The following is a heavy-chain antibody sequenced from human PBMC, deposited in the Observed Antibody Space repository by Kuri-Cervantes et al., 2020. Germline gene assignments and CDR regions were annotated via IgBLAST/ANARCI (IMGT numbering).Heavy chain of an antibody. CDR2: ISGNGGST. Sequence: GESLKISCAASGFTFSSYAMHWVRQAPGKGLEYVSSISGNGGSTYYGNSVKDRFAISRDNSKNTLHLHVVNLRTDDMAVYYCARAGGDCGGDCYWWSWFDLWGQGTLVTVSS. CDR1: GFTFSSYA. V-gene: IGHV3-64*01. J-gene: IGHJ5*02. CDR3: ARAGGDCGGDCYWWSWFDL. D-gene: IGHD2-21*02.